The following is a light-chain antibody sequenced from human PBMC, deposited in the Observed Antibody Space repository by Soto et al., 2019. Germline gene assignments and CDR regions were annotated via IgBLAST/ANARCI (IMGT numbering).Light chain of an antibody. CDR3: MQTTHWPPIT. V-gene: IGKV2-30*01. CDR2: NVS. J-gene: IGKJ5*01. Sequence: DVVMTQSPLSLPVTLGQPASISCRSSQTLVFSDGNTYLHWFQQRPGQSPRRLIYNVSNRDSGVPDRFSGSGSGTDFTLKISRVEAEDVGLYYCMQTTHWPPITFGQGTRLEIK. CDR1: QTLVFSDGNTY.